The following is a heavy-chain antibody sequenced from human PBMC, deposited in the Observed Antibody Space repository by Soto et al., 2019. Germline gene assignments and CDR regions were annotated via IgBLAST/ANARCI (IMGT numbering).Heavy chain of an antibody. CDR2: IYRSRYI. Sequence: PGGSLRLSCAASGFTVSSNYMSWVRQAPGKGLEWVSVIYRSRYIYYADSVKGRFTISRDNAKNSLYLQMNSLRAEDTAVYYCARGVLSDSGTCYWGRGTLVTVSS. CDR3: ARGVLSDSGTCY. J-gene: IGHJ4*02. D-gene: IGHD2-15*01. V-gene: IGHV3-53*01. CDR1: GFTVSSNY.